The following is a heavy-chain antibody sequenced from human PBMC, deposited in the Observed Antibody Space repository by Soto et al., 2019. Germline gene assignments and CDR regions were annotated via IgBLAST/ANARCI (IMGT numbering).Heavy chain of an antibody. Sequence: PSETLSLTCAVYGGSFSGYYWSWIRQPPGKGLEWIGEINHSGSTNYNPSLKSRVTISVDTSKNQFSLKLSSVTAADTAVYYCARGHPHVLRYFDWSHPIDYWGQGTLVTVSS. CDR3: ARGHPHVLRYFDWSHPIDY. CDR1: GGSFSGYY. V-gene: IGHV4-34*01. D-gene: IGHD3-9*01. J-gene: IGHJ4*02. CDR2: INHSGST.